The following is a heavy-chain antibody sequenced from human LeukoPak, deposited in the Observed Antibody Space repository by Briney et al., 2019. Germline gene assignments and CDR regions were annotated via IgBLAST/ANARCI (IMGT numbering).Heavy chain of an antibody. V-gene: IGHV1-2*06. D-gene: IGHD6-6*01. CDR2: INPNSGVT. CDR1: GYTFSDYY. Sequence: ASVKVSCEASGYTFSDYYMHWVRQAPGQGLEWMGRINPNSGVTKYAQKFQGRVTMTRDTSISTAYMELSRLRSDDTALYYCARARNSSSPWDFDYWGQGTLVTVSS. CDR3: ARARNSSSPWDFDY. J-gene: IGHJ4*02.